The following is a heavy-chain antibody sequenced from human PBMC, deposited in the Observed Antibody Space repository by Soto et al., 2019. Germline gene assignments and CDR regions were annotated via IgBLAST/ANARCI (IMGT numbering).Heavy chain of an antibody. CDR2: ISGSGGST. CDR3: AKDLWGDGYSSSSMGY. V-gene: IGHV3-23*01. J-gene: IGHJ4*02. Sequence: GGSLRLSCAASGFTFSSYAMSWVRQAPGKGLEWVSAISGSGGSTYYADSVKGRFTISRDNSKNTLYLQMNSLRAEDTAVYYCAKDLWGDGYSSSSMGYWGQGTLVTVSS. CDR1: GFTFSSYA. D-gene: IGHD6-6*01.